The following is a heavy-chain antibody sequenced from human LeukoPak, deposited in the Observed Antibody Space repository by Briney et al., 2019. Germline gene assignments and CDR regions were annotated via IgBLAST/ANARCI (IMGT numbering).Heavy chain of an antibody. V-gene: IGHV3-11*05. CDR2: ISSSSYT. J-gene: IGHJ3*02. CDR3: ARDWDESSGYFYPDAFDI. D-gene: IGHD3-22*01. CDR1: GFTFSDYY. Sequence: GGSLRLSCAASGFTFSDYYMSWIRQAPGKGLEWVSYISSSSYTNYADSVKGRFTISRDSAKNSLYLQMNSLRAEDTAVYYCARDWDESSGYFYPDAFDIWGQGTMVTVSS.